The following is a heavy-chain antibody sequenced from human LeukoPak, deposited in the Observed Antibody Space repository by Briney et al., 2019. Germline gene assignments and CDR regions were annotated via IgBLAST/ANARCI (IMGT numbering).Heavy chain of an antibody. CDR1: GYTFTSYG. Sequence: ASVKVSCKASGYTFTSYGISWVRQAPGQGLEWMGWINTNTGNPTYAQGFTGRFVFSLDTSVSTAYLQISSLKAEDTAVYYCARDPTPYYDFWSGYYSGAFDIWGQGTMVTVSS. CDR2: INTNTGNP. D-gene: IGHD3-3*01. V-gene: IGHV7-4-1*02. J-gene: IGHJ3*02. CDR3: ARDPTPYYDFWSGYYSGAFDI.